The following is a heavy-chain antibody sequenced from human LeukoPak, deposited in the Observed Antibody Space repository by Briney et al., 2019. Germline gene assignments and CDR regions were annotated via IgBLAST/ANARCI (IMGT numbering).Heavy chain of an antibody. V-gene: IGHV3-30*18. CDR1: GFTFNNYG. J-gene: IGHJ4*02. CDR2: ISYDGRNK. Sequence: PGGSLRLSGAASGFTFNNYGMHWVRQAPGKGLKWVAVISYDGRNKHYPDSVKGRFTISRDISTDTLWLQMDSLRTEDTAVYYCAKGPLRGTAAAIDYWGQGTLVTVSS. D-gene: IGHD2-2*01. CDR3: AKGPLRGTAAAIDY.